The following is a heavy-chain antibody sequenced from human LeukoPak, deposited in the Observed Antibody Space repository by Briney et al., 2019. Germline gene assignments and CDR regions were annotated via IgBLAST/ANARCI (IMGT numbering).Heavy chain of an antibody. V-gene: IGHV3-7*02. CDR1: GFTFNNYW. Sequence: PGGSLRLSCAASGFTFNNYWMTWVRQAPGKGLEWVANIKEDGSDKYYVDSVKGRFTISRDNAKNSLYLQMNSLRAEDTAVYYCTKYGDDDTPGLNWGQGTLVTVSS. CDR2: IKEDGSDK. CDR3: TKYGDDDTPGLN. D-gene: IGHD4-17*01. J-gene: IGHJ4*02.